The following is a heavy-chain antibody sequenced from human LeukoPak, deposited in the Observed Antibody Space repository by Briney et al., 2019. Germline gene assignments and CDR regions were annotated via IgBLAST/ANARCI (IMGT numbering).Heavy chain of an antibody. CDR2: IIPILGIA. Sequence: SVKVSCKASGGTFSSYAISWVRQAPGQGLEWMGRIIPILGIANYAQKFQGRVTITADKSTSTAYMELSSLRSEDTAVYYCARSSSRMATSSIDYWGQGTLVTVSS. V-gene: IGHV1-69*04. CDR3: ARSSSRMATSSIDY. CDR1: GGTFSSYA. D-gene: IGHD5-24*01. J-gene: IGHJ4*02.